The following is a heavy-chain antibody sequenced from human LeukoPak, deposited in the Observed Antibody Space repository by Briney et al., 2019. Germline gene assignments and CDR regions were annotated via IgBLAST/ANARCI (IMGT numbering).Heavy chain of an antibody. Sequence: PGGSLRLSCAASGFTFSTYAMSWVRQAPGQGLEWVSTITGSGGITYYSDSVKGRFTISRDNSKNTLYLQMNSLRAEGTAVYYCAKGGVYSSSWIGYWGQGTLVTVSS. CDR3: AKGGVYSSSWIGY. D-gene: IGHD6-13*01. V-gene: IGHV3-23*01. CDR1: GFTFSTYA. CDR2: ITGSGGIT. J-gene: IGHJ4*02.